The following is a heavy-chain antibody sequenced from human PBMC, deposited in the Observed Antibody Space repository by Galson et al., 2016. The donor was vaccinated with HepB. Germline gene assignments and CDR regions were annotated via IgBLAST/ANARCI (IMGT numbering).Heavy chain of an antibody. V-gene: IGHV3-7*03. Sequence: SLRLSCAASGFTFSNYWMSWVRQAPGKGLEWVANIKQDGSDKYYVDSVKGRFTISRDNAKNSLYLQMNSLRAEDTALYYCASGRSPSSWYEFNLWGQGTLVTVSS. CDR3: ASGRSPSSWYEFNL. CDR2: IKQDGSDK. D-gene: IGHD6-13*01. J-gene: IGHJ1*01. CDR1: GFTFSNYW.